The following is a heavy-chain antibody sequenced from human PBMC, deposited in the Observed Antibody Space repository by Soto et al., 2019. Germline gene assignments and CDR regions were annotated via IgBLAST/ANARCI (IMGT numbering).Heavy chain of an antibody. CDR1: GFTFSNAW. V-gene: IGHV3-15*01. J-gene: IGHJ3*02. CDR2: IKSKTDGGTT. Sequence: GGSLRLSCAASGFTFSNAWMSWVRQAPGKGLEWVGRIKSKTDGGTTDYAAPVKGRFTISRDDSKNTLYLQMNSLKTEDTAVYYCTTTPTDYGDFSDAFDIWGQGTMVTVSS. CDR3: TTTPTDYGDFSDAFDI. D-gene: IGHD4-17*01.